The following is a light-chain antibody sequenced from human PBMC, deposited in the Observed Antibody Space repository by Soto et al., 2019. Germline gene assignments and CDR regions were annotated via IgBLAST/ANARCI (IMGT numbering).Light chain of an antibody. CDR1: QTIDKK. CDR3: QQYDLYWT. CDR2: DAS. V-gene: IGKV1-5*01. Sequence: IQLTQSPSTQSASVGDRVTITCRASQTIDKKLAWYQQKPGKAPKLLIFDASTLETGVPLRFSGRGSGTEFSLSINSLQPEDFGTYFCQQYDLYWTFGQGTNVEI. J-gene: IGKJ1*01.